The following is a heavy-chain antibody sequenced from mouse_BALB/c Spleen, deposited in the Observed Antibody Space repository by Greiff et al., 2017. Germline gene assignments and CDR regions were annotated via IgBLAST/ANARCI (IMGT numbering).Heavy chain of an antibody. J-gene: IGHJ4*01. CDR3: ARSTTVVDYYAMDY. V-gene: IGHV5-6-5*01. D-gene: IGHD1-1*01. Sequence: EVQGVESGGGLVKPGGSLKLSCAASGFTFSSYAMSWVRQTPEKRLEWVASISSGGSTYYPDSVKGRFTISRDNARNILYLQMSSLRSEDTAMYYCARSTTVVDYYAMDYWGQGTSVTVSS. CDR2: ISSGGST. CDR1: GFTFSSYA.